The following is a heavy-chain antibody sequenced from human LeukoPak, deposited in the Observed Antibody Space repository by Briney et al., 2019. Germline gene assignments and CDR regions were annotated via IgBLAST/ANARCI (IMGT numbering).Heavy chain of an antibody. D-gene: IGHD4-17*01. CDR2: IYYSGST. CDR1: GGSISSYY. Sequence: SETLSLTCTVSGGSISSYYWSWIRQPPGKGLEWIGYIYYSGSTNYNPSLKSRATISVDTSKNQFSLKLSSVTAADTAVYYCARESDYGDYIGMDVWGQGTTVTVSS. V-gene: IGHV4-59*01. CDR3: ARESDYGDYIGMDV. J-gene: IGHJ6*02.